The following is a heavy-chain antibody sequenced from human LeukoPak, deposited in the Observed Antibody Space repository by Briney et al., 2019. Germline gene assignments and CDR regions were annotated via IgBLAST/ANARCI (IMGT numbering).Heavy chain of an antibody. D-gene: IGHD2-21*02. CDR2: IDPSDAYT. V-gene: IGHV5-10-1*01. CDR1: GYRFTSYW. CDR3: ARRALPPAYCGGDCFDAFDI. Sequence: GESLKISCKGSGYRFTSYWISWVRQMPGKGLEWMGRIDPSDAYTNYSPSFQGHVTISADKSISTAYLQWSSLKASDTAMYYCARRALPPAYCGGDCFDAFDIWGQGTMVTVSS. J-gene: IGHJ3*02.